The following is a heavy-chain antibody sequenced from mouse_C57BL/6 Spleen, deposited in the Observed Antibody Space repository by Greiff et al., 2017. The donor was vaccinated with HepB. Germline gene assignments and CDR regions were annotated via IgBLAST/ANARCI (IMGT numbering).Heavy chain of an antibody. J-gene: IGHJ4*01. D-gene: IGHD2-5*01. Sequence: QVQLKQPGAELVKPGASVKLSCKASGYTFTSYWMQWVKQRPGQGLEWIGEIDPSDSYTNYNQKFKGKATLTVDTSSSTAYMQLSSLTSEDSAVYYCARGGNSDSNYVGYAMDYWGQGTSVTVSS. CDR2: IDPSDSYT. CDR3: ARGGNSDSNYVGYAMDY. CDR1: GYTFTSYW. V-gene: IGHV1-50*01.